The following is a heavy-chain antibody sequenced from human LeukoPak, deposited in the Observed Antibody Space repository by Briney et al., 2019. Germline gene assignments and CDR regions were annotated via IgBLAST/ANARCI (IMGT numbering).Heavy chain of an antibody. CDR2: MNPNSGNT. Sequence: ASVKVSCKASGYTFTSYDINWVRQATGQGLEWMGWMNPNSGNTGYAQKFQGRVTMTRNTSISTAYMELSSLRSEDTAVYYCARGTIRGYYGSGSYYDYGMDVWGQGTTATVSS. D-gene: IGHD3-10*01. V-gene: IGHV1-8*01. J-gene: IGHJ6*02. CDR1: GYTFTSYD. CDR3: ARGTIRGYYGSGSYYDYGMDV.